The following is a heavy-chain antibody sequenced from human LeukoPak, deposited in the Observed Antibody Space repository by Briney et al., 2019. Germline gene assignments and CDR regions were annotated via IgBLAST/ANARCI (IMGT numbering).Heavy chain of an antibody. V-gene: IGHV1-2*06. Sequence: ASVKVSCKASGYTFTGYYMHWVRQAPGQGLEWMGRINPNSGGTNYAQKFQGRVTMTRDTSISTAYMELSRLRSDDTAVDYCERGGSSYRFGEYPYYFDYWGQGTLVTVSS. CDR2: INPNSGGT. CDR1: GYTFTGYY. CDR3: ERGGSSYRFGEYPYYFDY. D-gene: IGHD3-10*01. J-gene: IGHJ4*02.